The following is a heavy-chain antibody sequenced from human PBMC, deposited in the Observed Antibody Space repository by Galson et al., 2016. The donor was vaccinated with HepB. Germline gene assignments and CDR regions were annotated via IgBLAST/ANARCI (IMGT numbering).Heavy chain of an antibody. V-gene: IGHV3-23*01. D-gene: IGHD3-3*01. CDR1: RFTFSSYA. J-gene: IGHJ6*02. CDR3: AKEGTIFCVVPYGMDV. Sequence: SLRLSCAASRFTFSSYAMSWVRQAPGKGLEWVSVIRGSGGGTYYADSVKGRFTISRDNAKNTLHLQMNSLRAEDAAVYYCAKEGTIFCVVPYGMDVWGQGTKVIVSS. CDR2: IRGSGGGT.